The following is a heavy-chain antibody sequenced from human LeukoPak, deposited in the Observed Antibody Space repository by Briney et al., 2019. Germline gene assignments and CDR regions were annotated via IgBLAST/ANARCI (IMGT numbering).Heavy chain of an antibody. CDR1: GFTFSAYA. CDR3: ARDASRPYDI. J-gene: IGHJ4*02. Sequence: GGSLRLSCAASGFTFSAYAMSWVRQAPGKGLECVSVIGGSGTDTYYADSVKGRFTNSRDNAKNSLYLQMNSLRAEDTAVYYCARDASRPYDIWGQGNLVTVSS. V-gene: IGHV3-23*01. D-gene: IGHD3-9*01. CDR2: IGGSGTDT.